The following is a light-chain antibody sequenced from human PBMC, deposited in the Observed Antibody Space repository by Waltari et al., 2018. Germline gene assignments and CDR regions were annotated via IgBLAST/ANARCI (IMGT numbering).Light chain of an antibody. CDR3: NSRDTSGNLVV. CDR1: GLKSYY. Sequence: SSELTQDPAVSVALGQTVRVTCQGDGLKSYYASWYQQKPGQAPVLVIYGRNDRPSGIPDRFSVSTSGNTASLTITGAQAEDEADYYCNSRDTSGNLVVFGGGTKLTVL. CDR2: GRN. J-gene: IGLJ2*01. V-gene: IGLV3-19*01.